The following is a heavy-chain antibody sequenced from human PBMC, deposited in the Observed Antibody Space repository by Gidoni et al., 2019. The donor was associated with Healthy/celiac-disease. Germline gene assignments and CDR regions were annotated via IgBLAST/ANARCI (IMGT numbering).Heavy chain of an antibody. CDR3: ASGTSIAARPGLSRYYYYYMDV. CDR1: GFTFSSYE. CDR2: ISSSGSTI. J-gene: IGHJ6*03. Sequence: EVQLVESGGGLVQLGGSLRLSCAASGFTFSSYEMNWVRQAPGKGLEWVSYISSSGSTIYYADSVKGRFTISRDNAKNSLYLQMNSLRAEDTAVYYCASGTSIAARPGLSRYYYYYMDVWGKGTTVTVSS. V-gene: IGHV3-48*03. D-gene: IGHD6-6*01.